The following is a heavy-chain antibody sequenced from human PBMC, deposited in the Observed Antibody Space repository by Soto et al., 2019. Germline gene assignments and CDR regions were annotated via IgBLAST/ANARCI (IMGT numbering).Heavy chain of an antibody. D-gene: IGHD3-22*01. CDR1: GGTFNWYA. J-gene: IGHJ4*02. Sequence: QVQLVQSGAEVKKPGSSVKVSCKASGGTFNWYAISWVRQAPGQGLEWMGGIIPIFGPPNYAQKFQDRLTITADEATSTAYRELSSLRSEDTAVYYCARGERDMATMKRYFDDWGQGTLVTVSS. CDR2: IIPIFGPP. CDR3: ARGERDMATMKRYFDD. V-gene: IGHV1-69*12.